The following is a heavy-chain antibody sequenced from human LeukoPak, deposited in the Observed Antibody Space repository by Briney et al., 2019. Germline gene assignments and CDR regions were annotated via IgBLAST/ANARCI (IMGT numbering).Heavy chain of an antibody. CDR3: VGGGY. CDR1: GFTFSIYA. J-gene: IGHJ4*02. Sequence: GGSLRLSCAASGFTFSIYALSWVRQAPGKELEWVSSITSISSASFYADSVKGRFTISRDNSRDTLYLQMNSLRAEDAAVYYCVGGGYWGQGTLVTVSS. D-gene: IGHD3-16*01. V-gene: IGHV3-23*01. CDR2: ITSISSAS.